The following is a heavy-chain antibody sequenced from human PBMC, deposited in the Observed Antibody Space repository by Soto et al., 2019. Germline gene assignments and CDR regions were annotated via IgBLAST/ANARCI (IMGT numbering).Heavy chain of an antibody. Sequence: GGSLRLSCAASGLTVSSNYMSWVRQAPGKGLEWVSIIYSGGATYYADSVKGRFTISRDNSKNTLYLQMNSLRAEDTAIYYCARLTNRGSVGAFDIWGQGTMVTVSS. CDR2: IYSGGAT. D-gene: IGHD1-1*01. V-gene: IGHV3-66*04. J-gene: IGHJ3*02. CDR3: ARLTNRGSVGAFDI. CDR1: GLTVSSNY.